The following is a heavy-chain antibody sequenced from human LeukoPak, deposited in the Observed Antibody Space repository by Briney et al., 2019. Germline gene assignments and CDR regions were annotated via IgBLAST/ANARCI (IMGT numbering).Heavy chain of an antibody. CDR1: GYTFTGYY. V-gene: IGHV1-2*02. D-gene: IGHD2-2*01. CDR2: INPNSGGT. J-gene: IGHJ4*02. CDR3: ARGISQYQLLSYHY. Sequence: GASVKVSCKASGYTFTGYYIHWVRQVPGQGLEWMGWINPNSGGTNYAQKFQGRVTMTRDTSISTAYMELSRLRSDDTALYYCARGISQYQLLSYHYWGQGTLVTVSS.